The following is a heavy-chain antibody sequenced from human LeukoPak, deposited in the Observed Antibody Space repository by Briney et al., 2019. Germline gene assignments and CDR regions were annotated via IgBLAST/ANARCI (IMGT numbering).Heavy chain of an antibody. D-gene: IGHD1-14*01. CDR3: AKDGKKWQEPLES. J-gene: IGHJ4*02. V-gene: IGHV3-30*18. CDR1: GFTFSSYG. CDR2: ISYDGSNK. Sequence: GGSLRLSCAASGFTFSSYGMYWVRQAPGKGLEWVAVISYDGSNKFYPDSVKGRFTISRDNSNLYLQMNSLRAEDTAVYYCAKDGKKWQEPLESWGQGTLVIVSS.